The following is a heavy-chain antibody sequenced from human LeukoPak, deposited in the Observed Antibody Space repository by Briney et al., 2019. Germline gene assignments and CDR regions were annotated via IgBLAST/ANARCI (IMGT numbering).Heavy chain of an antibody. CDR2: IIPIFGTA. V-gene: IGHV1-69*13. Sequence: GASVKVSRKASGYTFTSYGISWVRQAPGQGLEWMGGIIPIFGTANYAQKFQGRVTITADESTSTAYMELSSLRSEDTAVYYCASSSAAIQRAFDIWGQGTMVTVSS. CDR1: GYTFTSYG. CDR3: ASSSAAIQRAFDI. J-gene: IGHJ3*02. D-gene: IGHD2-2*02.